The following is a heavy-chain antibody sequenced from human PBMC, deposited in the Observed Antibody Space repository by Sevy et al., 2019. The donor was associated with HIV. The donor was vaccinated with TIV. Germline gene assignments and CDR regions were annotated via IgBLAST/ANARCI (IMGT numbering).Heavy chain of an antibody. CDR2: ISYDGSNK. J-gene: IGHJ6*02. Sequence: GGSLRLSCAASGFTFSSYAMHWVRQAPGKGLEWVAVISYDGSNKYYADSVKGRFTISRDNSKNTLYLQMNSLGAEDTAVYYCARDDNGDYSNYADSTGRYYYYYYGMDVWGQGTTVTVSS. D-gene: IGHD4-4*01. CDR3: ARDDNGDYSNYADSTGRYYYYYYGMDV. CDR1: GFTFSSYA. V-gene: IGHV3-30-3*01.